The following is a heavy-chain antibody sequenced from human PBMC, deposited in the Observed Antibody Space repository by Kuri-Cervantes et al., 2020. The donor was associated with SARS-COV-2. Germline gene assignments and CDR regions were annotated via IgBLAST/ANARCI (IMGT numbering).Heavy chain of an antibody. D-gene: IGHD5-18*01. CDR2: IYYSGST. J-gene: IGHJ4*02. Sequence: SETLSLTCTVSGGSISSYYWSWIRQPPGKGLEWIGYIYYSGSTNYNPSLKSRVTISVDTSKNQFSLKLSSVTAADTAVHYCARGYSLIDYWGQGTLVTVSS. CDR3: ARGYSLIDY. CDR1: GGSISSYY. V-gene: IGHV4-59*01.